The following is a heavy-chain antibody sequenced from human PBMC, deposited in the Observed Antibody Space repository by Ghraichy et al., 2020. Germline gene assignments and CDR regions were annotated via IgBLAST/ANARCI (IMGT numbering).Heavy chain of an antibody. CDR3: ARYSSNSYDDAFDS. CDR2: INHNTNT. Sequence: SETLSLTCAVFYFSFIYYSWSHNLQPPRNFLYSITEINHNTNTKHNPSLKIRPTTSVDTSKNQLSMKLNSVIAADTAVYYCARYSSNSYDDAFDSWGRGTLVTVSS. V-gene: IGHV4-34*04. D-gene: IGHD6-13*01. J-gene: IGHJ3*01. CDR1: YFSFIYYS.